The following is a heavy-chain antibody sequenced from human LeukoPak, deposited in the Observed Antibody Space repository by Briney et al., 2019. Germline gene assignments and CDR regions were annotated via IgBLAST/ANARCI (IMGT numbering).Heavy chain of an antibody. Sequence: GGSLRLSCAASGFTFSSYGMHWVRQAPGKGLEWVAFIRYDGSNKYYADSVKGRFTISRDNSKNTLYLQMNSLRAEDTAVYYCAKDLYGDPDVYYFDYWGQGTLVTVSS. J-gene: IGHJ4*02. D-gene: IGHD4-17*01. V-gene: IGHV3-30*02. CDR3: AKDLYGDPDVYYFDY. CDR1: GFTFSSYG. CDR2: IRYDGSNK.